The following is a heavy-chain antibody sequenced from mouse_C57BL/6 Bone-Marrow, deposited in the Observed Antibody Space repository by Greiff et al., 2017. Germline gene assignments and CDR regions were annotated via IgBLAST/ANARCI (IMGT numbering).Heavy chain of an antibody. D-gene: IGHD1-1*01. CDR2: IHPNSGRT. CDR3: ARGTGITTGRDY. J-gene: IGHJ2*01. V-gene: IGHV1-64*01. CDR1: GYTFTSYW. Sequence: QAQLQQPWAELVKPGAAVKLSSKASGYTFTSYWMHWVKQRPEQGFEWIGMIHPNSGRTNYNEKFKSKTTLTVDKSSSTAYMQLSSLTSEASAVYYCARGTGITTGRDYWGQGTTLTVSS.